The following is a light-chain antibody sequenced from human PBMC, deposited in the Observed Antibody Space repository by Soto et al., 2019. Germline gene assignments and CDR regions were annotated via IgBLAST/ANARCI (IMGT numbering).Light chain of an antibody. CDR2: GTS. CDR3: QQYGSSRT. V-gene: IGKV3-20*01. CDR1: QSFSSNY. Sequence: EIVLTQSPGTLSLSPGERATLSCRASQSFSSNYLAWYQQKPGQAPRLLIYGTSSRATGIPVRFSGSGSGTDFTLTISRLEPEDFAVYYCQQYGSSRTFGQGTKVEIK. J-gene: IGKJ1*01.